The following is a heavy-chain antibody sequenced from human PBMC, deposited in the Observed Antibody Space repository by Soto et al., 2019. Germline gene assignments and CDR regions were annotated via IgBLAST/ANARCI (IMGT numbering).Heavy chain of an antibody. CDR2: INHSGST. J-gene: IGHJ5*02. Sequence: SETLSLTCAVYGGSFSGYYWSWIRQPPGKGLEWIGEINHSGSTNYNPSLKSRVTISVDTSKNQFSRKLSSVTAADTAVYYCATGHPLTIAAAGTRISWFDPWGQGTLVTVSS. D-gene: IGHD6-13*01. V-gene: IGHV4-34*01. CDR1: GGSFSGYY. CDR3: ATGHPLTIAAAGTRISWFDP.